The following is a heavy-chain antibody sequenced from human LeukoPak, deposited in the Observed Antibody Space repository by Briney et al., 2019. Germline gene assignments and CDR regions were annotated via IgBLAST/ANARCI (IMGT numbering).Heavy chain of an antibody. CDR2: ISKDGSTS. V-gene: IGHV3-74*01. D-gene: IGHD3-22*01. Sequence: PGGSLRLSCEVSGFTFSNHWMHWVRQAPGKGLVWVSVISKDGSTSIYADSVRGRLTISRDNAKDTLYLQMNSLRVEDTSVYYCARDYYMGIVDQWGQGTRVTVSS. CDR3: ARDYYMGIVDQ. CDR1: GFTFSNHW. J-gene: IGHJ5*02.